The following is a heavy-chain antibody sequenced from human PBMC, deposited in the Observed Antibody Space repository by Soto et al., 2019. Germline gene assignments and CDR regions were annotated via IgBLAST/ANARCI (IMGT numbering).Heavy chain of an antibody. J-gene: IGHJ4*02. CDR3: AKDHYYDSSGYYYDY. CDR1: GFTFSSYG. D-gene: IGHD3-22*01. V-gene: IGHV3-30*18. Sequence: QVQLVESGGGVVQPGRSLRLSCAASGFTFSSYGMHWVRQAPGKGLEWVAVISYDGSNKYYADSVKGQFTISRDNSKNTLYLQMNSLRAEDTAVYYCAKDHYYDSSGYYYDYWGQGTLVTVSS. CDR2: ISYDGSNK.